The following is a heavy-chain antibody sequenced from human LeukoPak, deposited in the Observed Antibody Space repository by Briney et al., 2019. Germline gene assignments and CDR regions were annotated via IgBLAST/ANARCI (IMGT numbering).Heavy chain of an antibody. CDR2: ISDSGGST. CDR3: AKRGVVIRVFLVGFHKEAYYFDS. V-gene: IGHV3-23*01. CDR1: GITLGNYG. Sequence: GGSLRLSCAVSGITLGNYGMSWARQPPGKGLEWVAGISDSGGSTNYADSVKGRFTISRDTPRNTLCLQMNSLRAEDTAVYFCAKRGVVIRVFLVGFHKEAYYFDSWGQGALVTVSS. D-gene: IGHD3-10*01. J-gene: IGHJ4*02.